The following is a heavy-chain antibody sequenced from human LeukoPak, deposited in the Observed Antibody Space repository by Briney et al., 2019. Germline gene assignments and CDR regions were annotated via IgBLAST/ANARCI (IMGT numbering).Heavy chain of an antibody. CDR1: GXTFTSYA. D-gene: IGHD2-2*01. V-gene: IGHV1-3*01. Sequence: CKASGXTFTSYAMHWVRQAPGQRLEWMGWIXXXNGNTKYSQKFQGRVTITRDTSASTAYMELSSLRSEDTAVYYCARVQSAYCSSTSCYGGYFDYWGQGTLVTVSS. CDR3: ARVQSAYCSSTSCYGGYFDY. J-gene: IGHJ4*02. CDR2: IXXXNGNT.